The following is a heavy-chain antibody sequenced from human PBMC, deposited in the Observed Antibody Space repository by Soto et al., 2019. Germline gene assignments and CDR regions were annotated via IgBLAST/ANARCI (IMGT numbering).Heavy chain of an antibody. CDR3: ARGSLEMTTITSYFDY. J-gene: IGHJ4*02. D-gene: IGHD4-4*01. CDR2: INPSDGST. CDR1: GYTFTNYG. Sequence: ASVKVSCKASGYTFTNYGISWVRQAPGQGLEWMGIINPSDGSTTYAQKFQGRVTMTRDTSTSTVYMELSSLRSEDTAVFYCARGSLEMTTITSYFDYWGQGTLVTVSS. V-gene: IGHV1-46*01.